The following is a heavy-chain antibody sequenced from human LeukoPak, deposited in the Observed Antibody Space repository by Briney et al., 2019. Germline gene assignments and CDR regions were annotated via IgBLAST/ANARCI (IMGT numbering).Heavy chain of an antibody. CDR2: IYHSGST. CDR1: GGSISSGGYS. J-gene: IGHJ4*02. V-gene: IGHV4-30-2*01. D-gene: IGHD6-13*01. Sequence: SETLSLTCAVSGGSISSGGYSWSWIRQPPGKGLEWIGYIYHSGSTYYNPSLKSRVTISVDRSKNQFSLKLSSVTAADTAVYYCARVGSSSWYYLDYWGQGTLVTVSS. CDR3: ARVGSSSWYYLDY.